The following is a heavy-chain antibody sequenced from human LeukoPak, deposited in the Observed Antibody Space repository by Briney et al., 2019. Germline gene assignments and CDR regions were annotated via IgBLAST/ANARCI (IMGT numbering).Heavy chain of an antibody. V-gene: IGHV3-53*01. D-gene: IGHD3-10*01. CDR3: ARVTYGSGTYGAFDY. CDR2: IYSGGNT. Sequence: PGGSLRLSCAASGFTVNNNYMSWVRQAPGKGLEWVSVIYSGGNTYYADSVKGRFTISRDNSKNTLYLQMNSLRAEDTAVYYCARVTYGSGTYGAFDYWGQGTLVTVSS. J-gene: IGHJ4*02. CDR1: GFTVNNNY.